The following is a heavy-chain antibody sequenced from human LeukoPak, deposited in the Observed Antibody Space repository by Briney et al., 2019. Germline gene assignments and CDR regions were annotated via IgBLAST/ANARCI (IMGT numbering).Heavy chain of an antibody. Sequence: SVKVSCKASGGTFSSYAISWVRQAPGQGLEWMGGIIPIFGIANYAQKFQGRVTITADKSTSTAYMELSSLRSEDTAVYYCARDVRDIVVVPAAHHNWFDPWGQGTLVTVSS. J-gene: IGHJ5*02. D-gene: IGHD2-2*01. V-gene: IGHV1-69*10. CDR2: IIPIFGIA. CDR1: GGTFSSYA. CDR3: ARDVRDIVVVPAAHHNWFDP.